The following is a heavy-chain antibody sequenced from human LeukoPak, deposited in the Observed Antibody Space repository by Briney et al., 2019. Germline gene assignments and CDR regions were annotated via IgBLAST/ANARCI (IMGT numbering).Heavy chain of an antibody. J-gene: IGHJ5*02. V-gene: IGHV4-59*01. Sequence: PSETLSLTCTVSGGSISSYYWSWIRYPPGKGLEWVGYIYYSGSTNYNPPLKSRVTISVDTSKNQFSLKLSSVTAADTAVYYCARKGSYRAAAGWFDPWGQGTLVTVSS. CDR3: ARKGSYRAAAGWFDP. D-gene: IGHD6-13*01. CDR1: GGSISSYY. CDR2: IYYSGST.